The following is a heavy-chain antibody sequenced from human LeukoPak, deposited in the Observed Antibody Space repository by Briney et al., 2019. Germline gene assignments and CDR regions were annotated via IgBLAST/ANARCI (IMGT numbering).Heavy chain of an antibody. CDR2: VNPNSGGT. CDR3: ARFCWVGRSTSCYPYDY. D-gene: IGHD2-2*01. J-gene: IGHJ4*02. V-gene: IGHV1-2*02. Sequence: ASVKVSCKASGYTFTGYYMHWVRQAPGQGLEWMGWVNPNSGGTNYAQKFQGRVTMTRDTSISTAYMELSRLRSDDTAVYYCARFCWVGRSTSCYPYDYWGQGTLVTVSS. CDR1: GYTFTGYY.